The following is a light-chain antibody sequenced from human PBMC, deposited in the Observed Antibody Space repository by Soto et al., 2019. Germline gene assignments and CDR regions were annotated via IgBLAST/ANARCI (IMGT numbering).Light chain of an antibody. Sequence: QSVLTQPASVSGSPGQSITISCTGTSSDVGSYNLVSWYQQHPGKAPKLMIYEGSKRPSGVSNRFSGSKSGNTASLTIYGLQADDEADYYCCSYAGSSTFVVFGGGTKLTVL. V-gene: IGLV2-23*03. CDR2: EGS. J-gene: IGLJ2*01. CDR1: SSDVGSYNL. CDR3: CSYAGSSTFVV.